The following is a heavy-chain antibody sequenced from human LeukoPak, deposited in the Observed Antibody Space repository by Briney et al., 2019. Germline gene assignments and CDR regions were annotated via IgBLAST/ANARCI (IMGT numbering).Heavy chain of an antibody. CDR2: ISGSGGST. J-gene: IGHJ4*02. CDR1: GFTFSSYA. D-gene: IGHD5-12*01. V-gene: IGHV3-23*01. Sequence: GGSLRLSCAASGFTFSSYAMSWVRQAPGKGLEWVSAISGSGGSTYYADSVKGRFTISRDNSKNTLYLQMNSLRAEDTAVYYCAKDLDSWWLRQGDYWGQGTLVTVSA. CDR3: AKDLDSWWLRQGDY.